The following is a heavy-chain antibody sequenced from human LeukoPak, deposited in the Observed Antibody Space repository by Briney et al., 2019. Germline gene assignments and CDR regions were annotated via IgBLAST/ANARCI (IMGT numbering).Heavy chain of an antibody. J-gene: IGHJ3*02. V-gene: IGHV3-9*01. CDR1: GFTFDDYA. Sequence: PGGSLRLSCAASGFTFDDYAMHWVRQAPGKGLEWVSGISWNSGSIGYADSVKGRFTISRDNAKNSLYLQMNSLRAEDTALYYCAKATVTRLPGDAFDIWGQGTMVTVAS. D-gene: IGHD4-17*01. CDR3: AKATVTRLPGDAFDI. CDR2: ISWNSGSI.